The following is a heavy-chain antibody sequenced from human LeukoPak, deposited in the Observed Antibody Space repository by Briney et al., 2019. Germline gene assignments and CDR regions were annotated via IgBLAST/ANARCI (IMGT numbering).Heavy chain of an antibody. Sequence: GGSLRLSCAASGFTVSSNYMSWVRQAPGKGLEWVSVIYSGGSTYYADSVKGRFTISRDNSKNTLYLQMNSLRAEDTAVYYCARDRYYNYMDVWGKGTTVTISS. CDR3: ARDRYYNYMDV. CDR2: IYSGGST. J-gene: IGHJ6*03. CDR1: GFTVSSNY. V-gene: IGHV3-66*01.